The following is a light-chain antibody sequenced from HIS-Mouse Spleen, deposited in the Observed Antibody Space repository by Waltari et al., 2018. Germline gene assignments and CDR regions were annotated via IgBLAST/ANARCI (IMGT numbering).Light chain of an antibody. J-gene: IGKJ1*01. CDR3: QQLNSYPPT. V-gene: IGKV1-9*01. CDR2: AAS. Sequence: DIQLTQSPSFLSASVGDRVTITCRASHGISSYLAWYQQKPGKAPKLLIYAASTLQSGVPSRFSGSGSGKEFTVTISNLQPEEFATYYCQQLNSYPPTFGQGTKVEIK. CDR1: HGISSY.